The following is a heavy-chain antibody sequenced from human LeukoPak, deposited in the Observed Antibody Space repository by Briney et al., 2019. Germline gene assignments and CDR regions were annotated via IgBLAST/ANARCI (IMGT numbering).Heavy chain of an antibody. Sequence: GGSLRLSCAASGFTFSSYGMRWIRQAPGKGLEWVAFIRNDGSIIYNADSVKGRFTISRDNSKNTLYLQMNSLRAEDTAVYYCAKDTPLCYFDYWGQGTLVTVSS. D-gene: IGHD3-16*01. CDR3: AKDTPLCYFDY. CDR1: GFTFSSYG. J-gene: IGHJ4*02. V-gene: IGHV3-30*02. CDR2: IRNDGSII.